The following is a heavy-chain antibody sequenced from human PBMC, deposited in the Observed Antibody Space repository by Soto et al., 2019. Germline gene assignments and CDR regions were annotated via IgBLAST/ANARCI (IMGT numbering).Heavy chain of an antibody. D-gene: IGHD3-10*01. CDR3: ARYYGSGSLAYYYYYMDV. Sequence: SETLSLTCTVSGGSISSYYWSWIRQPPGKGLEWIGYIYYSGSTNYNPSLKSRVTISVDTSKNQFSLKLSSVTAADTAVYYCARYYGSGSLAYYYYYMDVWGKGTTVTVSS. V-gene: IGHV4-59*01. J-gene: IGHJ6*03. CDR2: IYYSGST. CDR1: GGSISSYY.